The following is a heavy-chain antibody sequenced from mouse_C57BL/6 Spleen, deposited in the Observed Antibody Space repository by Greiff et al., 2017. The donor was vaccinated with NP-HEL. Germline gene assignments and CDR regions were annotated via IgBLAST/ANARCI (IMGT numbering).Heavy chain of an antibody. V-gene: IGHV5-6*01. CDR1: GFTFSSYG. D-gene: IGHD1-1*02. CDR2: ISSGGSYT. J-gene: IGHJ4*01. Sequence: EVKLVESGGDLVKPGGSLKLSCAASGFTFSSYGMSWVRQTPDKRLEWVATISSGGSYTYYPDSVKGRFTISRDNAKNTLYLQMSSLKSEDTAMYYCARDYSYYAMDYWGQGTSVTVSS. CDR3: ARDYSYYAMDY.